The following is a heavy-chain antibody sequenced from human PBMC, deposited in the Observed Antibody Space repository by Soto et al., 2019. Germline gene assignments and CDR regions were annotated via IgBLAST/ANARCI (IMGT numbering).Heavy chain of an antibody. CDR3: ASDQESITDRILQY. J-gene: IGHJ4*02. CDR1: GDTFASFG. D-gene: IGHD3-10*01. CDR2: ISAYNGNT. V-gene: IGHV1-18*01. Sequence: GASVKVSCKASGDTFASFGFSWVRQAPGQGLEWLGWISAYNGNTHYAQKVRDRVTLTTDTSTNTAYMELRSLTSDDTAVYYCASDQESITDRILQYWGQGTRVTVSS.